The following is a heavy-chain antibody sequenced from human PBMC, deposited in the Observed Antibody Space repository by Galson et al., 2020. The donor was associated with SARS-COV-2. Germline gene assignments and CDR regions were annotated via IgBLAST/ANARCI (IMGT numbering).Heavy chain of an antibody. CDR2: ISSSVSTI. Sequence: GGSLSLSCVAAAFTLSDYYMSWLRLPQGQGLEWVSSISSSVSTIYYADSVKGRFTISRDNAKNSLYLQMNSLRAEDTAVYDCAGGPPIAVADYNWFDPWCQGTLVTVSS. D-gene: IGHD6-19*01. CDR3: AGGPPIAVADYNWFDP. CDR1: AFTLSDYY. J-gene: IGHJ5*02. V-gene: IGHV3-11*04.